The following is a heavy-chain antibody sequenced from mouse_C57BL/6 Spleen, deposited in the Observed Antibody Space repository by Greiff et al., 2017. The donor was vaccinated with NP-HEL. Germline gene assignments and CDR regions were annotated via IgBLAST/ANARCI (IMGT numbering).Heavy chain of an antibody. J-gene: IGHJ3*01. CDR1: GYAFSSYW. V-gene: IGHV1-80*01. Sequence: VQLQQSGAELVKPGASVKISCKASGYAFSSYWMNWVKQRPGKGLEWIGQIYPGDGDTNYNGKFKGKATLTADKSSSTAYMQLSSLTSEDSAVYFCARPLYYGSSQFAYWGQGTLVTVSA. CDR3: ARPLYYGSSQFAY. CDR2: IYPGDGDT. D-gene: IGHD1-1*01.